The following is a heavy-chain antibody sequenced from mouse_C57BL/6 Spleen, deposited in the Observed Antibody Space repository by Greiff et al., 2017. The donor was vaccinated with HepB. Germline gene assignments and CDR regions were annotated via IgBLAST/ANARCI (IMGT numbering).Heavy chain of an antibody. J-gene: IGHJ4*01. CDR2: ISSGSSTI. CDR1: GFTFSDYG. V-gene: IGHV5-17*01. D-gene: IGHD1-1*01. Sequence: DVMLVESGGGLVKPGGSLKLSCAASGFTFSDYGMHWVRQAPEKGLEWVAYISSGSSTIYYADTVKGRFTISRDNAKNTLFLQMTSLRSEYTAMYYCAPITTVVGTDYAMDYWGQGTSVTVSS. CDR3: APITTVVGTDYAMDY.